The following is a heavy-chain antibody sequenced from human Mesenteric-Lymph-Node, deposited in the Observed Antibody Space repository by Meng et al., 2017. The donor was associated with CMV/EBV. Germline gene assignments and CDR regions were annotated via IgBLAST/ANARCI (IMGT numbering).Heavy chain of an antibody. CDR3: ARGSSYDILTGYFDY. Sequence: VPLHQWGPGPFQPSETLSVTCAVYGVSVSGYYWNWIRQSPEKGLEWIGEINHSGSTTYNPSFTSRIIISVDTSTNQISLNMSSVTAADTAVYYCARGSSYDILTGYFDYWGQGALVTVSS. J-gene: IGHJ4*02. CDR2: INHSGST. D-gene: IGHD3-9*01. CDR1: GVSVSGYY. V-gene: IGHV4-34*01.